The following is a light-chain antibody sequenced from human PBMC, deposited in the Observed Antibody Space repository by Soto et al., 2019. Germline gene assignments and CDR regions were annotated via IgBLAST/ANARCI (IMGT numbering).Light chain of an antibody. CDR1: QNVNTY. J-gene: IGKJ5*01. V-gene: IGKV3-11*01. Sequence: IVLTQSPATLSLSPGERATLSCKTSQNVNTYLVWYQHKPGQAPSLLIYDASNRASGIPARFSGSGSGTDFTLTISSLEPEDFAGVYYCQQYGSSPITFGQGTRLEIK. CDR2: DAS. CDR3: QQYGSSPIT.